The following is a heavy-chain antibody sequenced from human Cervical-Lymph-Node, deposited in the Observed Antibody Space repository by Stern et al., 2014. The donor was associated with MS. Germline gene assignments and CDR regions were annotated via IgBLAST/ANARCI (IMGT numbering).Heavy chain of an antibody. CDR2: IYWDDEK. CDR1: GFALRNSGVS. CDR3: THSLHGDYYDAFDT. J-gene: IGHJ3*02. D-gene: IGHD4-17*01. Sequence: QATLKESGPTLVKATQPLTLTCTFSGFALRNSGVSVAWIRQPPGKALEWLAGIYWDDEKRYSPSLKSRLSITKDASESQVVLTMTNMDPVDTATYYCTHSLHGDYYDAFDTWGQGTMVTVSS. V-gene: IGHV2-5*02.